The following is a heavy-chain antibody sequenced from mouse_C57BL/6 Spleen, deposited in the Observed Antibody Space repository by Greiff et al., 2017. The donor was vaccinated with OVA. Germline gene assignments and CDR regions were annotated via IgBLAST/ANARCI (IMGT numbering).Heavy chain of an antibody. CDR2: INPNNGGT. V-gene: IGHV1-26*01. CDR1: GYTFTDYY. CDR3: ARSFAPITTGAY. J-gene: IGHJ3*01. D-gene: IGHD1-1*01. Sequence: VQLQQSGPELVKPGASVKISCKASGYTFTDYYMNWVKQSHGKSLEWIGDINPNNGGTSYNQKFKGKATLTVDKSSSTAYMELRSLTSEDSAVYYCARSFAPITTGAYWGQGTLVTVSA.